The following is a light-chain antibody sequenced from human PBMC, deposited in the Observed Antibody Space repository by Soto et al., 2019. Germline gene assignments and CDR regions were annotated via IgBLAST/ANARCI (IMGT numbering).Light chain of an antibody. Sequence: DIQMTQSPSSLSASVGDRVTITCRASQGIKNKLAGFQQKPGKAPKSLIYAASKLQSGVPSQLSGSGSGTDFTPTISSLQPEDSATYYCQHFKTFPITFGQGTRLEIK. J-gene: IGKJ5*01. CDR1: QGIKNK. CDR3: QHFKTFPIT. V-gene: IGKV1-16*02. CDR2: AAS.